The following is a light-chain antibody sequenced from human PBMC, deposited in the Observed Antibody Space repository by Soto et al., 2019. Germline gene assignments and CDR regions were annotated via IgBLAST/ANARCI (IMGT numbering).Light chain of an antibody. J-gene: IGKJ2*01. CDR1: QSVSSSY. CDR3: QQYGSSPLYT. V-gene: IGKV3-20*01. Sequence: EIVLTQSPGTLSLSPGERATRSCRASQSVSSSYLAWYQQKPGQAPRLLIYGAASRATGIPDRYSGSGYGTDLTLTISRLEPEDFAGYYCQQYGSSPLYTFGQGTKLEIK. CDR2: GAA.